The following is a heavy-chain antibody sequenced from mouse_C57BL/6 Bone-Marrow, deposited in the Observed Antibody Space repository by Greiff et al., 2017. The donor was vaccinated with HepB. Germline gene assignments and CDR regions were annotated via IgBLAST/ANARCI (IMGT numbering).Heavy chain of an antibody. Sequence: EGKRKKGGVERGRPGEEGKGEGKEEGGHINDDDMHWVKQRPEQGLGCIGWIDPENGDTEYASKFQGKATITADTSSNTAYLQLSSLTSEDTAVYYCTTDGYYDYWGQGTTLTVSS. D-gene: IGHD2-3*01. CDR2: IDPENGDT. J-gene: IGHJ2*01. V-gene: IGHV14-4*01. CDR3: TTDGYYDY. CDR1: GGHINDDD.